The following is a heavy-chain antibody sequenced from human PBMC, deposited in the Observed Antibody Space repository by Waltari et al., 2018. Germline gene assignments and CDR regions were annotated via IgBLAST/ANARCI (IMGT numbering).Heavy chain of an antibody. CDR2: ISAYNGNT. CDR1: GYTFTSYG. J-gene: IGHJ6*02. D-gene: IGHD2-2*01. Sequence: QVQLVQSGAEVKKPGASVKVSCTASGYTFTSYGISWVRQAPGQGPAWMGWISAYNGNTNYAQKLQGRVTMTTDTSTSTAYMELRSLRSDDTAVYYCARFAYCSSTSCYEVKYYGMDVWGQGTTVTVSS. V-gene: IGHV1-18*01. CDR3: ARFAYCSSTSCYEVKYYGMDV.